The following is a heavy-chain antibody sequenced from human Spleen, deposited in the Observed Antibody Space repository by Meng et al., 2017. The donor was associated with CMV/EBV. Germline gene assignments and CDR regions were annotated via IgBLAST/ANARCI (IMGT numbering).Heavy chain of an antibody. CDR3: AREALYSYDPEVLRNWFDP. CDR1: GFTFSSYE. V-gene: IGHV3-30-3*01. J-gene: IGHJ5*02. D-gene: IGHD5-18*01. CDR2: ISSDGNSK. Sequence: GGSLRLSCAASGFTFSSYEINWVRQAPGKVLEWVAAISSDGNSKYYTDSLKGRISISRDNSRNTLYLQMSSLISEDTAVYYCAREALYSYDPEVLRNWFDPWGQGTLVTVSS.